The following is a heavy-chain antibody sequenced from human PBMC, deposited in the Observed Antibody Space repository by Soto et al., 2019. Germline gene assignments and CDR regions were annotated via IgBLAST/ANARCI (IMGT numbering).Heavy chain of an antibody. V-gene: IGHV3-30-3*01. CDR3: ARGLSVQTAAGYYFDY. J-gene: IGHJ4*02. CDR1: GFTFSSYA. CDR2: ISYDGSNK. Sequence: GGSLRLSCAASGFTFSSYAMHWVRQAPGKGLEWVAVISYDGSNKYYADSVKGRFTISRDNSKNTLYLQMNSLRAEDTAVYYCARGLSVQTAAGYYFDYWGQGTLVTVSS. D-gene: IGHD2-21*02.